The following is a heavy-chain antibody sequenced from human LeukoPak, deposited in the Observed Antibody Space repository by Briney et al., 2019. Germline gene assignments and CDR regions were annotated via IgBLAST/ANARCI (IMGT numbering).Heavy chain of an antibody. CDR3: AREVMATRRFDY. D-gene: IGHD5-24*01. CDR2: INPSGGDT. Sequence: ASVKVSCQASGYTFTSYYMHWVRQAPGQGLEWMGIINPSGGDTSYAQKFQGRLTMTRDTSTNTVYMELTSLRSEDTAVYYCAREVMATRRFDYWGQGTLVTVSS. J-gene: IGHJ4*02. V-gene: IGHV1-46*01. CDR1: GYTFTSYY.